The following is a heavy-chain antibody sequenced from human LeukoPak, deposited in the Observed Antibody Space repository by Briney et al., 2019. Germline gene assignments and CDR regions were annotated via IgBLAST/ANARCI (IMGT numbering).Heavy chain of an antibody. CDR3: ARSERCSGGSCYSGNWFDP. CDR1: GGSFSGYY. Sequence: SETLSLTCAVYGGSFSGYYWSWIRQPPGKGLEWIGEINHSGSTNYNPSLKSRVTISVDTSKNQFSLKLSSVTAADTAVYYCARSERCSGGSCYSGNWFDPWGQGTLVTVSS. J-gene: IGHJ5*02. D-gene: IGHD2-15*01. V-gene: IGHV4-34*01. CDR2: INHSGST.